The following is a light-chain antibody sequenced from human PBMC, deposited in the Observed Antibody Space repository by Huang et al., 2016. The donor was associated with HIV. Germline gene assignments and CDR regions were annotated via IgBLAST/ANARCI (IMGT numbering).Light chain of an antibody. V-gene: IGKV4-1*01. Sequence: IVMTESPESLSVSLGERATINFKSSQSGLYKSDKRNSVAWYQEKPGQSPRVLIYWPSTRQTGVPDRFRGSGSGTNFTLTIDSFQSEDVALYYCQQYFSTPTFGLGTKLEI. J-gene: IGKJ2*01. CDR3: QQYFSTPT. CDR1: QSGLYKSDKRNS. CDR2: WPS.